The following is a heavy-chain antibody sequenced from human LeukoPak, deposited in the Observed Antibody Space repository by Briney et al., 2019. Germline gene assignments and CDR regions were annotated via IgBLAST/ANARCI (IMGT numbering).Heavy chain of an antibody. D-gene: IGHD3-3*01. V-gene: IGHV3-23*01. CDR1: GFTFSSYA. Sequence: GGSLRLSCAASGFTFSSYAMSWVRQAPGKGLEWVSAISGSGGSTYYADSVKGRFTISRDNSKNTLYLQMNSLRAEDTAVYYCAKGRDVEWLLRAQTYYFDYWGQGTLVTVSS. J-gene: IGHJ4*02. CDR3: AKGRDVEWLLRAQTYYFDY. CDR2: ISGSGGST.